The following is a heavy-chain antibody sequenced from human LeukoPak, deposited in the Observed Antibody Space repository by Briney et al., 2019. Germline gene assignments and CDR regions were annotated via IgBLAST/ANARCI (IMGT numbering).Heavy chain of an antibody. J-gene: IGHJ4*02. V-gene: IGHV3-21*01. Sequence: GGPLRLSCAAPGFTSSSYEMNWVRQAPGKGLDWAPSITSSSSSIYYADSVKGRFTISRDNAKNSLYLQMNSLRAEDTAVYYCARGYGSGNYYFDYWGQGTLVSVSS. CDR2: ITSSSSSI. CDR1: GFTSSSYE. D-gene: IGHD3-10*01. CDR3: ARGYGSGNYYFDY.